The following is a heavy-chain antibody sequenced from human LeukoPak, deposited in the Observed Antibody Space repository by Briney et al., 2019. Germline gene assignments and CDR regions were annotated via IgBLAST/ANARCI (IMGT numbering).Heavy chain of an antibody. CDR3: ARSGASAGSTWTFDS. J-gene: IGHJ4*02. CDR2: ISSDGSTT. CDR1: GFTFSSYW. D-gene: IGHD3/OR15-3a*01. Sequence: GGSLRLSFAASGFTFSSYWMHWVRQAPGKGLVWVSRISSDGSTTTYADSVKGRFTISRDNAKNTLYLQVDSLRGEDSAVYYCARSGASAGSTWTFDSWGQGTLVTVSS. V-gene: IGHV3-74*01.